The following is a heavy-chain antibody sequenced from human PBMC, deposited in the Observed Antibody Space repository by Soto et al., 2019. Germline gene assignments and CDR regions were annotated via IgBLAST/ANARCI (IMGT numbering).Heavy chain of an antibody. CDR1: GGSISSSSYY. Sequence: SEILSLTCTVSGGSISSSSYYWGWIRQPPGKGLEWIGSIYYSGSTYYNPSLKSRVTISVDTSKNQFSLKLSSVTAADTAVYYCARQRFGELCPYYWGQGTLVTVSS. D-gene: IGHD3-10*01. CDR3: ARQRFGELCPYY. J-gene: IGHJ4*02. CDR2: IYYSGST. V-gene: IGHV4-39*01.